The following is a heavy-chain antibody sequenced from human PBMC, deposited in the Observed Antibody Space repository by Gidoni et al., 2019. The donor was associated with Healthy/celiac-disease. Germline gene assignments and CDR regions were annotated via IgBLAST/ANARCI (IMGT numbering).Heavy chain of an antibody. CDR2: IYYSGST. CDR3: AGFPYDYIWGSYRYTVDY. J-gene: IGHJ4*02. Sequence: QVQLQESGPGLVKPSQTLSLTCTVSGGSISSGGYYWSWIRQHPGKGLAWIGYIYYSGSTYYNPSLKSRVTISVDTSKNQFSLKLSSVTAADTAVYYCAGFPYDYIWGSYRYTVDYWGQGTLVTVSS. CDR1: GGSISSGGYY. V-gene: IGHV4-31*03. D-gene: IGHD3-16*02.